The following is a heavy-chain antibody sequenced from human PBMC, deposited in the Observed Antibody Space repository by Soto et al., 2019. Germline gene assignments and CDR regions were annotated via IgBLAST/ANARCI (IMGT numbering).Heavy chain of an antibody. Sequence: ETLSLTCTVSGGSISSYYWSWIRQPPGKVLEWIGYIYYSGSTNYNPSLKSRVTISVDTSKSQFSLKLSSVTAADTAVYYCARRLLWFGAGGDWFDPWGQGTLVTVSS. CDR3: ARRLLWFGAGGDWFDP. CDR2: IYYSGST. V-gene: IGHV4-59*01. J-gene: IGHJ5*02. D-gene: IGHD3-10*01. CDR1: GGSISSYY.